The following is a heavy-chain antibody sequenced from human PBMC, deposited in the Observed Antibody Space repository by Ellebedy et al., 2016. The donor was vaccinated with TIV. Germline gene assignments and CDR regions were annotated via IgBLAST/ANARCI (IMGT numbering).Heavy chain of an antibody. V-gene: IGHV3-74*01. CDR1: GFTLSGYY. CDR3: AREPVRYFDCDH. Sequence: PGGSLRLSCEASGFTLSGYYMHWVRQVPGKGLVWLSRINTDGSSTSYADSVEGRFTISRDNAKKTVYLDMNKLRAEDTAIYHCAREPVRYFDCDHWGQGTPVTVSS. J-gene: IGHJ4*01. CDR2: INTDGSST. D-gene: IGHD3-9*01.